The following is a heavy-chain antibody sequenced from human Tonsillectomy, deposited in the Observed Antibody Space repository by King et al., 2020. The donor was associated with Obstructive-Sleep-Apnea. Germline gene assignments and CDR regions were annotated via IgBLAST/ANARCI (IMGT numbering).Heavy chain of an antibody. CDR2: IYYSGST. CDR1: GGSISSYY. D-gene: IGHD1-26*01. J-gene: IGHJ4*02. Sequence: QLQESGPGLVKPSETLSLTCTVSGGSISSYYWSWIRQPPGKGLEWIEYIYYSGSTNYNPSLKSRVTISVDTSKNQFSLKLSSVTAADTAVYYCARGGSYSGFDYWGQGTLVTVSS. CDR3: ARGGSYSGFDY. V-gene: IGHV4-59*01.